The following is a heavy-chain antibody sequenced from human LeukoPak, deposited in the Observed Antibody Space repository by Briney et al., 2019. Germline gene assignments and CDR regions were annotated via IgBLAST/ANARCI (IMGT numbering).Heavy chain of an antibody. V-gene: IGHV4-59*01. CDR3: ARAYCGGDCLRGNYFDY. Sequence: SETLSLTCTVSGGSISSYYWSWIRQPPGKGLEWIGYIYYSGSTYYNPSLKSRVTISVDTSKNQFSLKLSSVTAADTAVYYCARAYCGGDCLRGNYFDYWGQGTLVTVSS. J-gene: IGHJ4*02. CDR1: GGSISSYY. D-gene: IGHD2-21*02. CDR2: IYYSGST.